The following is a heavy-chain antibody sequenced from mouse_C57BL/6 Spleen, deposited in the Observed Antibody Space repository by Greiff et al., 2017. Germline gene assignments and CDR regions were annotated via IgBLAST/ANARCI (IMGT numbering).Heavy chain of an antibody. Sequence: QVQLQQSGAELMKPGASVKLSCKATGYTFTGYWIEWVKQRPGHGLEWIGEILPGSGSTNYNAKFKGKATFTADTSSNTAYMQLSSLTTEDSAIYYCARSGELLRWSGAMDYWGQGTSVTVSS. J-gene: IGHJ4*01. V-gene: IGHV1-9*01. D-gene: IGHD1-1*02. CDR1: GYTFTGYW. CDR2: ILPGSGST. CDR3: ARSGELLRWSGAMDY.